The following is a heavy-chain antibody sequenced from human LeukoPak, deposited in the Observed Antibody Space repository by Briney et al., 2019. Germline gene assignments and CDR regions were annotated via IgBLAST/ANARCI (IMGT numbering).Heavy chain of an antibody. J-gene: IGHJ4*02. Sequence: GGSLGLSCAASGFTFSNHWMHWVRQAPGKGLIWVSRINKDGSTTDYADSVKGRFTISRDNAKNTLFLQMSSLRAEDTALYYCAREVAATGRYFEYWGQGTLVTVSS. V-gene: IGHV3-74*01. D-gene: IGHD5-12*01. CDR2: INKDGSTT. CDR3: AREVAATGRYFEY. CDR1: GFTFSNHW.